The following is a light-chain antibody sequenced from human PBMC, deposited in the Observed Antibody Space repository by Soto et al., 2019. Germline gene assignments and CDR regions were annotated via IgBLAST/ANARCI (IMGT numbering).Light chain of an antibody. CDR3: QQFSSYPLT. CDR2: GAS. V-gene: IGKV3-20*01. J-gene: IGKJ4*01. Sequence: VLTQSACTLSLSPGERATLSCRASQTISNDYLAWYQQKPGQAPRLLIYGASSRATGIPDRFSGGGSGTDFTLTISRLEPEDFAVYYCQQFSSYPLTFGGGTKVDIK. CDR1: QTISNDY.